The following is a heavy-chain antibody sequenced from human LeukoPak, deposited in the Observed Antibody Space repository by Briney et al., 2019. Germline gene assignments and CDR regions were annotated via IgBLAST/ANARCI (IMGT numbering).Heavy chain of an antibody. D-gene: IGHD6-19*01. Sequence: ASVKVSCKASGYTFTSYAMHWVRQAPGQRLEWMGWINAGNGNTKYSQKFQGRVTITRDTSASTAYMELSSLRSEDTAVYYCATGEQWLVYYFDYWGQGTLVTVSS. V-gene: IGHV1-3*01. CDR2: INAGNGNT. CDR3: ATGEQWLVYYFDY. CDR1: GYTFTSYA. J-gene: IGHJ4*02.